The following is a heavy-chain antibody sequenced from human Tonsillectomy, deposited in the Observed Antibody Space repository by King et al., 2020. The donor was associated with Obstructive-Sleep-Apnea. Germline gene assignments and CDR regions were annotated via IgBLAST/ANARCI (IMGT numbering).Heavy chain of an antibody. CDR1: GYRFTGYW. Sequence: LQLVQSGAEVKKPGESLRISCKGSGYRFTGYWITWVRQMPGKALEWMGRIDPSDYYSNYSPSFQGHVTISVDKSISTAYLQWSSLKASDTAIYYCARHDPDIVGATINDYWGQGTLVTVSS. V-gene: IGHV5-10-1*03. D-gene: IGHD1-26*01. J-gene: IGHJ4*02. CDR2: IDPSDYYS. CDR3: ARHDPDIVGATINDY.